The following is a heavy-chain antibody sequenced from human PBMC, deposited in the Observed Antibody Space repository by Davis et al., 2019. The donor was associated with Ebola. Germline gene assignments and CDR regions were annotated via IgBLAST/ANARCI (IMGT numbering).Heavy chain of an antibody. V-gene: IGHV3-48*03. Sequence: GGSLRLSCTASGLSFSGYEMTWVRQAPGKGLEWISYINSRSTVIFSADSVKGRFTISSDNDKTSLYLQMNTLRAEDTAVYYCARGGRFVTPLDHWGPGTLVTVSS. CDR2: INSRSTVI. CDR3: ARGGRFVTPLDH. J-gene: IGHJ5*02. CDR1: GLSFSGYE. D-gene: IGHD2-15*01.